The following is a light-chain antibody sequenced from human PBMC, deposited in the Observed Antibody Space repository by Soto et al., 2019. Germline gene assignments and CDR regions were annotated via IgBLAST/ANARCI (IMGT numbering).Light chain of an antibody. J-gene: IGKJ4*01. CDR2: GAS. CDR3: QQYNNWPPLT. CDR1: QSVSSN. Sequence: EIVMTQSPATLSVSPGERATLSYRASQSVSSNLAWYQQKPGQAPRLLIYGASTRATGIPARFSGSGSGTEFTLTLSSLQSEDFAVYYCQQYNNWPPLTFGGGTKVEIK. V-gene: IGKV3-15*01.